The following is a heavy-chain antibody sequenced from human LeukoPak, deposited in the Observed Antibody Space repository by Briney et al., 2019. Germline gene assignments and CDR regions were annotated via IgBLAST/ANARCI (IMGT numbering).Heavy chain of an antibody. V-gene: IGHV3-30*02. CDR3: AKEAGAWGYYGDRKYYFDY. D-gene: IGHD4-17*01. J-gene: IGHJ4*02. CDR2: IRYDGSNK. CDR1: GLTFSSYG. Sequence: PGGSLRLSCAASGLTFSSYGMHWVRQAPGKGLEWVAFIRYDGSNKYYADSVRGRFTISRDNSKNTLYLQMNSLRTEDTAVYYCAKEAGAWGYYGDRKYYFDYWGQGTLVTVSS.